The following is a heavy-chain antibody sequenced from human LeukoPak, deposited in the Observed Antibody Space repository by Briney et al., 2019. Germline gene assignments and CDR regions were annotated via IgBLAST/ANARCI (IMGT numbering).Heavy chain of an antibody. D-gene: IGHD4-11*01. J-gene: IGHJ4*02. Sequence: SETLSLTCTVSGDSISGYYWTWIRQPPGKGLEWIGYIYYSGSINYNPSLKSRLTISVDTSKNQFSLKLSSVAAADTAVYYCARLRGNYFPDYWGQGTLVTVSS. CDR1: GDSISGYY. CDR2: IYYSGSI. CDR3: ARLRGNYFPDY. V-gene: IGHV4-59*01.